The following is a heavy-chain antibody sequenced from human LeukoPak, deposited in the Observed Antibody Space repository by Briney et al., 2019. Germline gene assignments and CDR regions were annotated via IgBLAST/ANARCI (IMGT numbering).Heavy chain of an antibody. V-gene: IGHV1-8*01. J-gene: IGHJ4*02. Sequence: ASVKVSCKASGYTFTSYDISWVRQATGQGLEWMGWMNPNSGDTGYAQKFQGRVTITADKSTSTAYMELSSLRSEDTAVYYCARGAEGSSSWYLIDYWGQGTLVTVSS. D-gene: IGHD6-13*01. CDR2: MNPNSGDT. CDR3: ARGAEGSSSWYLIDY. CDR1: GYTFTSYD.